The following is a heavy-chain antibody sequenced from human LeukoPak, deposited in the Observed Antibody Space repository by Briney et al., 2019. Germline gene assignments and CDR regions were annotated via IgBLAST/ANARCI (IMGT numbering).Heavy chain of an antibody. CDR3: AREGDYGDYGSFDY. CDR1: GFTFSNYW. D-gene: IGHD4-17*01. Sequence: GGPLRLSCAASGFTFSNYWMSWVRQAPGKGLEWVANIKQDGSEKYYVDSVKGRFTISRDNAKNSLYLQMNSLRAEDTAVYYCAREGDYGDYGSFDYWGQGTLVTVSS. J-gene: IGHJ4*02. CDR2: IKQDGSEK. V-gene: IGHV3-7*01.